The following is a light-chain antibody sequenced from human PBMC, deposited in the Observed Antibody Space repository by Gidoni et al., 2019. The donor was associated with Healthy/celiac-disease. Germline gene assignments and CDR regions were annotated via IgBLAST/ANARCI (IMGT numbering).Light chain of an antibody. CDR3: QQSYRPPT. Sequence: DIQMTQSPSSLSASVGDRVTITCRASQSISSYLNWYQQKQGKAPKLLIYSASSLQSGVPSRFSCRGSWTYFTLPISSLQPESFATYSCQQSYRPPTFGQGTRLEI. V-gene: IGKV1-39*01. CDR1: QSISSY. J-gene: IGKJ5*01. CDR2: SAS.